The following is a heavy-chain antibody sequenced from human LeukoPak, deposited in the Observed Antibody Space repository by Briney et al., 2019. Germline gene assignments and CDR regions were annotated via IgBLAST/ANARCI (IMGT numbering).Heavy chain of an antibody. CDR3: ARGPSIAARYDAFDI. V-gene: IGHV3-48*03. CDR1: EFTFTSYE. CDR2: ISSSGNTI. D-gene: IGHD6-6*01. Sequence: GGSLRLSCAASEFTFTSYELNWVRQAPGKGLEWVSYISSSGNTISYADSVKGRFTISRDDAKNSLYLQVISLRAEDTAVYYCARGPSIAARYDAFDIWGQGTMVTVSS. J-gene: IGHJ3*02.